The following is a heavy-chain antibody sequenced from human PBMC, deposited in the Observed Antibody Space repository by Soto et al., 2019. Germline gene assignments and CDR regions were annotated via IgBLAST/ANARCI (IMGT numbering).Heavy chain of an antibody. CDR3: DSLIGNSWSYC. Sequence: PSQTLSLTCAISGDSVSSNRVVWNWIRQTPSRGLEWLGKTYYRSQWYYDYAVSVKSRISINPDTSKSQFSLQLNSLTPEDTAVCYCDSLIGNSWSYCWGQGSLFTVAS. D-gene: IGHD3-10*01. J-gene: IGHJ4*02. CDR2: TYYRSQWYY. CDR1: GDSVSSNRVV. V-gene: IGHV6-1*01.